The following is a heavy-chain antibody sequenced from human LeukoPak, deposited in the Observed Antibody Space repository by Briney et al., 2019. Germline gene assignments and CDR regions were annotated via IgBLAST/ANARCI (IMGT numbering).Heavy chain of an antibody. CDR2: INHSGST. CDR1: GGSFSGYY. V-gene: IGHV4-34*01. CDR3: ARRGYSYGRPGSSYWYFDL. Sequence: SETLSLTCAVYGGSFSGYYWSWIRQPPGKGLEWIGEINHSGSTNYNPSLKSRVTISVDTSKNQFSLKLSSVTAADTAVYYCARRGYSYGRPGSSYWYFDLWGRGTLVTVSS. J-gene: IGHJ2*01. D-gene: IGHD5-18*01.